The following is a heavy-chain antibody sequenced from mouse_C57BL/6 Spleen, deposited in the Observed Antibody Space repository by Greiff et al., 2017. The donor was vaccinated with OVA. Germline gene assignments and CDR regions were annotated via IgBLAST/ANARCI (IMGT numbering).Heavy chain of an antibody. J-gene: IGHJ2*01. D-gene: IGHD1-1*01. CDR3: ARDGSSGY. V-gene: IGHV1-50*01. CDR1: GYTFTSYW. CDR2: IDPSDSYT. Sequence: QVQLKQPGAELVKPGASVKLSCKASGYTFTSYWMQWVKQRPGQGLEWIGEIDPSDSYTNYNQKFKGKATLTVDTSSSTAYMQLSSLTSEDSAVYYCARDGSSGYWGQGTTLTVSS.